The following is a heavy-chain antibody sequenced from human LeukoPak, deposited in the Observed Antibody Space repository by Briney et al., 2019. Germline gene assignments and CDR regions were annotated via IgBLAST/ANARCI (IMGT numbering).Heavy chain of an antibody. V-gene: IGHV4-38-2*01. CDR2: IYHSGST. J-gene: IGHJ4*02. CDR1: GFTFSTYS. Sequence: GSLRLSCAASGFTFSTYSMNWVRQAPGKGLEWIGSIYHSGSTYYNPSLKSRVTISVDKSKNQFSLKLSSVTAADTAVYYCASSSRAAAGTIPFDYWGQGTLVTVSS. CDR3: ASSSRAAAGTIPFDY. D-gene: IGHD6-13*01.